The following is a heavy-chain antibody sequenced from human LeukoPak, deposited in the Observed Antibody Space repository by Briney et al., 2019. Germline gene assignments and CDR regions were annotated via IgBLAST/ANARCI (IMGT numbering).Heavy chain of an antibody. D-gene: IGHD2-15*01. Sequence: SETLSLTCAVCGGSFSGYYWSWIRQPPGKGLEWIGEINHSGSTNYNPSLKSRVTISVDTSKNQFSLKLSSVTAADTAVYYCARVLPSVAASDYWGQGTLVTVSS. J-gene: IGHJ4*02. CDR1: GGSFSGYY. CDR3: ARVLPSVAASDY. CDR2: INHSGST. V-gene: IGHV4-34*01.